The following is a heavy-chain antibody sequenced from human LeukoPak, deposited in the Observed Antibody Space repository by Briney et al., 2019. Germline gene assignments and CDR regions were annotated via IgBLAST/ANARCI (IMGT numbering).Heavy chain of an antibody. CDR3: AQSLSSGYYFDY. J-gene: IGHJ4*02. Sequence: SETLSLTCAVSGGSISSSNWWSWVRQPPGKGLEWIGEIYHSGSTNYNPSLKSRVTISVDKSKNQFSLKLSSVTAADTAVYYCAQSLSSGYYFDYWGQGTLVTVSS. CDR2: IYHSGST. D-gene: IGHD6-19*01. V-gene: IGHV4-4*02. CDR1: GGSISSSNW.